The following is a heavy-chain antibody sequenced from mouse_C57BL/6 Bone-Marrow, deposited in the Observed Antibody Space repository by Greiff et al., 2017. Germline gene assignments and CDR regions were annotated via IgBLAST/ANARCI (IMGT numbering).Heavy chain of an antibody. D-gene: IGHD2-2*01. J-gene: IGHJ4*01. CDR1: GYTFTDYN. V-gene: IGHV1-22*01. Sequence: EVQLQQSGPELVKPGASVKMSCKASGYTFTDYNMHWVKQSHGKSLEWIGYINPNNGGTSYNQKFKGKATLTVNKSSSTAYMGLRSLTSADSAVYYCAKGDYGYDGPSYAMDYWGQGTSVTVSS. CDR2: INPNNGGT. CDR3: AKGDYGYDGPSYAMDY.